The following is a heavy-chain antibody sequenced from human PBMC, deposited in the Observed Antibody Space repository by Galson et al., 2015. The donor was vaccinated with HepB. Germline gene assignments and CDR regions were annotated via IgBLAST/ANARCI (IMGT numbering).Heavy chain of an antibody. CDR1: GFTFSSYS. CDR2: ISSSSSYI. D-gene: IGHD3-16*01. V-gene: IGHV3-21*01. CDR3: ARDLGVGEQFDP. Sequence: SLRLSCAASGFTFSSYSMNWVRQAPGKGLEWVSSISSSSSYIYYADSVKGRFTISRDNAKNSLYLQMNSLRAEDTAVYYCARDLGVGEQFDPWGQGTLVTVSS. J-gene: IGHJ5*02.